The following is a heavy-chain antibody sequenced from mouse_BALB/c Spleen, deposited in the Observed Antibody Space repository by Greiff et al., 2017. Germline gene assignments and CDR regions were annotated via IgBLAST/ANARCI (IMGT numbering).Heavy chain of an antibody. J-gene: IGHJ4*01. CDR3: ARYYYGSSSSMDY. CDR1: GYSITSGYY. CDR2: ISYDGSN. D-gene: IGHD1-1*01. Sequence: VQLQQSGPGLVKPSQSLSLTCSVTGYSITSGYYWNWIRQFPGNKLEWMGYISYDGSNNYNPSLKNRISITRDTSKNQFFLKLNSVTTEDTATYYCARYYYGSSSSMDYWGQGTSVTVSS. V-gene: IGHV3-6*02.